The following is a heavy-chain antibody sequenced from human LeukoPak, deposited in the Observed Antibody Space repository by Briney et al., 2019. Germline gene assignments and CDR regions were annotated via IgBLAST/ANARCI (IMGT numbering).Heavy chain of an antibody. CDR3: ARVPYTSSRSGRPYYYGMDV. D-gene: IGHD6-13*01. CDR2: IGTASDT. Sequence: PGESLRLSCAASGFMFSSHDMHWVRQVPGKGLEWVSAIGTASDTHYPDSVKGRFTISRENAKNSLYLQLNSLRVGDTAVYYCARVPYTSSRSGRPYYYGMDVWGQGTTVIVSS. J-gene: IGHJ6*02. CDR1: GFMFSSHD. V-gene: IGHV3-13*01.